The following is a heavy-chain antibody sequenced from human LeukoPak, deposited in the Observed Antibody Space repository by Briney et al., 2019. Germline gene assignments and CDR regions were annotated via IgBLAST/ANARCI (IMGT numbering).Heavy chain of an antibody. D-gene: IGHD2-15*01. CDR1: GFTFSSYA. V-gene: IGHV3-23*01. CDR2: ISASGGST. Sequence: GGTLRLSCAASGFTFSSYAINWVRQAPGKGLEWVSSISASGGSTYYADSVKGRFTISRDNSKNTLYLQMNSLRAEDTAVYYCAKDYIEDCSGGSCNFFDYWGQGTLVTVSS. J-gene: IGHJ4*02. CDR3: AKDYIEDCSGGSCNFFDY.